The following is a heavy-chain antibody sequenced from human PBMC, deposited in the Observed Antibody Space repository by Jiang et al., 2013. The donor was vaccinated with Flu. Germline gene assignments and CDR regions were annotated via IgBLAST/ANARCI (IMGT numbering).Heavy chain of an antibody. CDR1: GFTFSSYS. CDR3: ARGITGYSSGWWGFDY. D-gene: IGHD6-19*01. Sequence: VKPGGSLRLSCAASGFTFSSYSMNWVRQAPGKGLEWVSSISSSSSYIYYADSVKGRFTISRDNAKNSLYLQMNSLRAEDTAVYYCARGITGYSSGWWGFDYWGQGTLVTVSS. CDR2: ISSSSSYI. V-gene: IGHV3-21*01. J-gene: IGHJ4*02.